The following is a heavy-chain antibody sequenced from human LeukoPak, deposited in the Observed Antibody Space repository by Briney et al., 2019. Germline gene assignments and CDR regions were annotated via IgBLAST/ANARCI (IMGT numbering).Heavy chain of an antibody. CDR2: ISSSSSTI. CDR3: ARANYMDV. V-gene: IGHV3-48*01. J-gene: IGHJ6*03. Sequence: QPGGSLRLSCAASGFTFSSYSMTWVRQAPGKGLEWVSYISSSSSTIYYADSVKGRFTISRDNAKNSLYLQMNSLRAEDTAVYHCARANYMDVWGKGTTVTVSS. CDR1: GFTFSSYS.